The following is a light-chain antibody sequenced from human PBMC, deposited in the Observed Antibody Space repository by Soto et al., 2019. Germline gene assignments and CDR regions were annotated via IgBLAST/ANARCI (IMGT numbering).Light chain of an antibody. CDR3: QQYHHWPPVST. Sequence: EIVMTQSSATLSVSPGERATLSCRASQSVSTNLAWYQQKLGQAPRLLIHSVSTRATGIPAKFSGSGSGTEFTLTISSLQSEDIAVYYCQQYHHWPPVSTFGQGTKVEIK. V-gene: IGKV3-15*01. J-gene: IGKJ2*01. CDR2: SVS. CDR1: QSVSTN.